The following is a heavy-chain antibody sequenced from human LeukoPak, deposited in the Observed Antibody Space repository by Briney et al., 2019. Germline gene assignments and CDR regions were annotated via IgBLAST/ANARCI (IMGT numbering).Heavy chain of an antibody. CDR3: RVGTTPGDY. D-gene: IGHD1-26*01. Sequence: GASVKVSCKASGYTFSSYGITWVRQAPGQGLEWTGWINPNSGGTNYAQKFQGRVTMTRDTSISTAYMELSRLRSDDTAVYYCRVGTTPGDYWGQGTLVTVSS. CDR2: INPNSGGT. CDR1: GYTFSSYG. V-gene: IGHV1-2*02. J-gene: IGHJ4*02.